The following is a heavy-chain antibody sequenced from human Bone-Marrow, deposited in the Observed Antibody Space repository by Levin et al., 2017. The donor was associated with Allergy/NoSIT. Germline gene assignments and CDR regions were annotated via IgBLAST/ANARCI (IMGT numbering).Heavy chain of an antibody. J-gene: IGHJ1*01. CDR1: GFTFGDYA. Sequence: GESLKISCTASGFTFGDYAMSWVRQAPGKGLEWVGFIRSKAYGGTTEYAASVKGRFTISRDDSKSIAYLQMNSLKTEDTAVYYCTRDLPEHDYGDHWGSAEYFQHWGQGTLVTVSS. D-gene: IGHD4-17*01. CDR2: IRSKAYGGTT. CDR3: TRDLPEHDYGDHWGSAEYFQH. V-gene: IGHV3-49*04.